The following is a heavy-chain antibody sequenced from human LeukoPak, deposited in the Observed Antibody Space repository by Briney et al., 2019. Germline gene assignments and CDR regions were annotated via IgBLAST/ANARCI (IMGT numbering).Heavy chain of an antibody. V-gene: IGHV4-4*07. CDR2: IHGSGIT. Sequence: SETLSLTCTVSGGAISSHYWSWMPQPAGKGLEWIGRIHGSGITNYNPSLKSRVTVSVDTSKNQFSLKLSSVTAADTAVYYCARDGGYGSGSYYTDWGQGTLVTVSS. CDR3: ARDGGYGSGSYYTD. J-gene: IGHJ4*02. CDR1: GGAISSHY. D-gene: IGHD3-10*01.